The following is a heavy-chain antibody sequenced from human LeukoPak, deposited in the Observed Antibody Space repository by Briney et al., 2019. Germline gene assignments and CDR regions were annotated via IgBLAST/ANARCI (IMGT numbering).Heavy chain of an antibody. Sequence: PSETLSLTCTVSGGSISSYYWSWIRQPPGKGLEWIGYIYYSGSTNYNPSLKSRVTMSVDTSKNQFSLKLSSVTAADTAVYYCAREVGGREWELQRIYYYYYMDVWGKGTTVTVSS. CDR3: AREVGGREWELQRIYYYYYMDV. CDR1: GGSISSYY. CDR2: IYYSGST. J-gene: IGHJ6*03. D-gene: IGHD1-26*01. V-gene: IGHV4-59*12.